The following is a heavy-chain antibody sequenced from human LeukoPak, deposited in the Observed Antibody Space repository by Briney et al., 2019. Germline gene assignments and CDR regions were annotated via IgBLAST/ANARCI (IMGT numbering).Heavy chain of an antibody. CDR3: ARDLRITMVRGVRIDWFDP. CDR1: GYTFTGYY. V-gene: IGHV1-2*02. J-gene: IGHJ5*02. Sequence: ASVKVSCKASGYTFTGYYMHWVRQAPGQGLEWMGWINPNSGGTNYAQKFQGRVTMTRDMSISTAYMELSRLRSDDTAVYYCARDLRITMVRGVRIDWFDPWGQGTLVTVSS. CDR2: INPNSGGT. D-gene: IGHD3-10*01.